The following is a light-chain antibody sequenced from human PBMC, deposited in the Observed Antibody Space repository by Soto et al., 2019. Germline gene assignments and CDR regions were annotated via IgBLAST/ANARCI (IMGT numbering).Light chain of an antibody. Sequence: QSALTQPRSVSGSPGQSVTISCTGTRSDVGGYAYISWYQQHPGKVPKLIIYDVSKRPSGVPDRFSGSKSGNTASLTISGLHAEDEDDYYCCSYAGSYTWVFGGGTKLTVL. CDR2: DVS. J-gene: IGLJ3*02. V-gene: IGLV2-11*01. CDR1: RSDVGGYAY. CDR3: CSYAGSYTWV.